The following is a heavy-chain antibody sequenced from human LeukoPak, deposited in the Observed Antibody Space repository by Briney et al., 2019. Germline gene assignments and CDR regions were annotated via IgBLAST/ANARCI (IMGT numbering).Heavy chain of an antibody. CDR2: IYYTGRT. CDR1: GGLISSYY. CDR3: AGEELGDSGDERGAIYFYHYMDV. Sequence: SETLSLTCSVSGGLISSYYWNWIRQPPGKGLEWIGYIYYTGRTTYNPSLKSRGSMSVDTSKNQFSLKVSSVTAADTAVYYCAGEELGDSGDERGAIYFYHYMDVGGKGSTVTVSS. D-gene: IGHD5-12*01. V-gene: IGHV4-59*01. J-gene: IGHJ6*03.